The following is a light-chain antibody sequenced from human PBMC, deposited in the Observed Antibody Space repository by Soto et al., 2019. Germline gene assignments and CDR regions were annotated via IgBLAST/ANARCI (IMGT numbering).Light chain of an antibody. Sequence: EIGLTQSPGTLSLSPGERATLSCRASQSVSTNNLAWYQQRPGQAPRLLVYGASSRATGIPDRFGGSGSGTDFSLTISGLEPEDFAVYYCQQYRSSPLTFGGGTKVDIK. J-gene: IGKJ4*01. CDR3: QQYRSSPLT. V-gene: IGKV3-20*01. CDR1: QSVSTNN. CDR2: GAS.